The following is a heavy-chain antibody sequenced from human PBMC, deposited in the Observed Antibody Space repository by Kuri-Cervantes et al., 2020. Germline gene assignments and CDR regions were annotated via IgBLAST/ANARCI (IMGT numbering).Heavy chain of an antibody. D-gene: IGHD1-26*01. CDR2: ISYDGSKK. Sequence: GGSLRLSCAASGFAFNIYSMNWVRQAPGKGLEWVGMISYDGSKKYYADSVKGRFTISRDNSKTTLYLQMNSLRADDTAMYYCVKCAHIVAPTPPPDVWGKGTTVTVSS. V-gene: IGHV3-30*18. CDR3: VKCAHIVAPTPPPDV. CDR1: GFAFNIYS. J-gene: IGHJ6*04.